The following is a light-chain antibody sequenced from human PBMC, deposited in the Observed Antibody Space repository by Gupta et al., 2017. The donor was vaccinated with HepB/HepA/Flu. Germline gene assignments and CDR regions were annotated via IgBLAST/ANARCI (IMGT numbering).Light chain of an antibody. CDR3: SSYTSSSVVV. CDR1: SSDVGCYNY. Sequence: SALTQPASVSGSPGQSITISCTGTSSDVGCYNYVSWYQQHPGTAPELMIYDFSNPPYGVSNRFAGSKSINAPSLTISVLQADDEADYCCSSYTSSSVVVFGGGTKLTVL. V-gene: IGLV2-14*01. CDR2: DFS. J-gene: IGLJ2*01.